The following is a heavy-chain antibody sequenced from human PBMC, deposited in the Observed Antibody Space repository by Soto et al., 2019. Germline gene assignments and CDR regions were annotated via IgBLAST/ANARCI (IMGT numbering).Heavy chain of an antibody. J-gene: IGHJ3*01. Sequence: GGSLRLSCAASGFTVSSNYMNWVRQAPGKGLEWVSYIGIGSSTTYYADSVKGRFTISRDNAKNSLYLQMNSLRAEDTAVYYCARDQLYYNDISGRPLNAFDVWGQGTMVT. V-gene: IGHV3-48*01. CDR1: GFTVSSNY. CDR3: ARDQLYYNDISGRPLNAFDV. D-gene: IGHD3-22*01. CDR2: IGIGSSTT.